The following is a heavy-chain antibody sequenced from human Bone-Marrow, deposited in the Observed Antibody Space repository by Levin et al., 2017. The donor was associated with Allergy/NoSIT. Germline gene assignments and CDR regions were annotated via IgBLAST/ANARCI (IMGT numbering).Heavy chain of an antibody. V-gene: IGHV2-5*02. D-gene: IGHD3-10*01. CDR1: GFSLTSRGVG. Sequence: SGPTLVKPTQTLTLTCSFSGFSLTSRGVGVGWIRQAPGKALESLALIYWDDEKHYSSSLKRRLTVTKDTSRNQVLLTMTNMDPVDTATYYCAYRGWFGDFSSDDFDIWGQGTSVTVSS. CDR3: AYRGWFGDFSSDDFDI. CDR2: IYWDDEK. J-gene: IGHJ3*02.